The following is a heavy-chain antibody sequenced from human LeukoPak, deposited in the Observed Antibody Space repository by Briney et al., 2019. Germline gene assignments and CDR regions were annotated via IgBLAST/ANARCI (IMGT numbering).Heavy chain of an antibody. J-gene: IGHJ3*02. V-gene: IGHV4-34*01. CDR2: INHSGST. CDR1: GGSFSGYY. D-gene: IGHD6-13*01. Sequence: SETLSLTCAVYGGSFSGYYWSWIRQPPGKGLEWIGEINHSGSTNYNPSLKSRVTISVDTSKNQFSLKLSSVTAADTAVYYCARTPAAALSRGAFDIWGQGTMVTVSS. CDR3: ARTPAAALSRGAFDI.